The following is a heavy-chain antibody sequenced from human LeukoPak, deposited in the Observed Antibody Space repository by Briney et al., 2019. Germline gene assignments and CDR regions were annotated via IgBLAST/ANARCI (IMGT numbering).Heavy chain of an antibody. D-gene: IGHD1-1*01. V-gene: IGHV3-7*01. J-gene: IGHJ4*02. CDR2: IKYDGNED. Sequence: GGSLRLSCAASGFTFSRYWMSWMRQAPGKGLGWVANIKYDGNEDYYVDSVKGRFSISRDNAKNSLYLQLNSLRVEDTAVYYCKSGGAAPGSFDYWGQGTLVTVSP. CDR3: KSGGAAPGSFDY. CDR1: GFTFSRYW.